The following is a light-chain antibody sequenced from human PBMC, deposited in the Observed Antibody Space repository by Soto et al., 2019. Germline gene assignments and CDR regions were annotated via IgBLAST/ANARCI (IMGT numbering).Light chain of an antibody. V-gene: IGLV2-14*01. CDR2: EVS. CDR1: SSDVGTYKF. Sequence: QSVLTQPASVSGSPGQSITISCTGTSSDVGTYKFVSWYQQYPGKAPKLMIYEVSNRPSDVSNRFSGSKSGNTASLTISGLQAEDEADYYCSSYTTTSTLVVFGGGTKLIVL. CDR3: SSYTTTSTLVV. J-gene: IGLJ2*01.